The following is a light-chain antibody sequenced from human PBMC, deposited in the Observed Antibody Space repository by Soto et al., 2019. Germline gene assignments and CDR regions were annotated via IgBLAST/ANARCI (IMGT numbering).Light chain of an antibody. CDR1: QSVNSNY. V-gene: IGKV3-20*01. CDR2: GAS. CDR3: QQYGTSPHT. J-gene: IGKJ2*01. Sequence: EIVLTQSPGTLSLSPGERATLSCRASQSVNSNYLAWYQQRPGQVPRPLIYGASIRAAAVPDRLSGSGSGTDFTLTSRRPEPEDYAVYYCQQYGTSPHTFGQGTKLEIK.